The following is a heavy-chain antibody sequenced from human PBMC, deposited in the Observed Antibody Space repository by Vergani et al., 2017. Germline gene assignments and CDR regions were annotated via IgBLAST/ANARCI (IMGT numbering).Heavy chain of an antibody. J-gene: IGHJ6*02. D-gene: IGHD2-21*01. CDR1: GFSFRNAW. Sequence: EVQLVESGGGIVKPGGSLRLSCVASGFSFRNAWMNWVRRTPGKGLEWVGRIKSTFDRGTTDYAAAVKGRFTISRDDSKNTLFLQMNGLKTEDIGVYYCTTDPRYCGDGSCYWLRDHHYYGMDVWGQGTTVTVFS. CDR3: TTDPRYCGDGSCYWLRDHHYYGMDV. V-gene: IGHV3-15*07. CDR2: IKSTFDRGTT.